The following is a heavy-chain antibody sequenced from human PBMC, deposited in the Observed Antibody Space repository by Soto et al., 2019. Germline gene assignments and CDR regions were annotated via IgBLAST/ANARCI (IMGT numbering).Heavy chain of an antibody. J-gene: IGHJ6*02. CDR2: IFPGHSNT. CDR1: GYPFTGYW. CDR3: ASGPLYSSSSTYGMDV. D-gene: IGHD6-6*01. V-gene: IGHV5-51*01. Sequence: GESLKISCKGSGYPFTGYWIAWVRQMPGKGLEWMGIIFPGHSNTRYSPSFQGQVTISADKSISTAYLQWSSLKALDTAMYYCASGPLYSSSSTYGMDVWGQGTTVTVSS.